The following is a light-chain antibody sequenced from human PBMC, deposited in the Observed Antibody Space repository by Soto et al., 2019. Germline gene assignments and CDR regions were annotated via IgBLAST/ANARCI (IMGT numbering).Light chain of an antibody. CDR3: HQYKNWRT. J-gene: IGKJ1*01. V-gene: IGKV3-15*01. CDR2: GAS. Sequence: EIVMTQSPATLSVSPGERATLSCRASQSVSSNLAWYQQKPGQAPRLLIYGASTRAAGIPARFSGSGSGTDFTLTISSLQSGDLAVYYCHQYKNWRTFGQGTKVDIK. CDR1: QSVSSN.